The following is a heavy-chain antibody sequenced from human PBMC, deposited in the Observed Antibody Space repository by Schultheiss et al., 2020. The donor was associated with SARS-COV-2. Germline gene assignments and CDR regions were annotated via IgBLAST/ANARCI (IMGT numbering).Heavy chain of an antibody. D-gene: IGHD6-13*01. CDR2: IYSGGST. Sequence: GGSLRLSCAASGFTFSSYSMNWVRQAPGKGLEWVSVIYSGGSTYYADSVKGRFTISRDNSKNTLYLQMNSLRAEDTAVYYCARGGSRSIAAAGRFDYWGQGTLVTVSS. CDR3: ARGGSRSIAAAGRFDY. V-gene: IGHV3-66*01. J-gene: IGHJ4*02. CDR1: GFTFSSYS.